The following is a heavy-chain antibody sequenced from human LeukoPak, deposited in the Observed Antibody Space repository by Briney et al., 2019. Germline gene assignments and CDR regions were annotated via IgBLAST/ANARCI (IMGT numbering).Heavy chain of an antibody. Sequence: PGGSLRLSCAASGFTFDDYAMHWVWQAPGKGLEWVSGISWNSGSIGYADSVKGRFTISRDNAKNSLYLQMNSLRAEDTAVYYCARDPEDGSDYWGQGTLVTVSS. CDR3: ARDPEDGSDY. J-gene: IGHJ4*02. V-gene: IGHV3-9*01. D-gene: IGHD1-26*01. CDR2: ISWNSGSI. CDR1: GFTFDDYA.